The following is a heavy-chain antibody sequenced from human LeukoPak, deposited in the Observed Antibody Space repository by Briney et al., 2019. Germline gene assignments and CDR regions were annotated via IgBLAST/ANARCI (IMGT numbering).Heavy chain of an antibody. D-gene: IGHD3-22*01. Sequence: GGSLRLSCAASEFTFSNYGIHWVRQAPGKGLEWVAFIRYNGNDKYYADSVKGRFTISRDNSKNTLYLQMNSLRAEDTAVYYCAKTGAQGIVVSYWGQGTLVTVSS. CDR3: AKTGAQGIVVSY. CDR1: EFTFSNYG. CDR2: IRYNGNDK. J-gene: IGHJ4*02. V-gene: IGHV3-30*02.